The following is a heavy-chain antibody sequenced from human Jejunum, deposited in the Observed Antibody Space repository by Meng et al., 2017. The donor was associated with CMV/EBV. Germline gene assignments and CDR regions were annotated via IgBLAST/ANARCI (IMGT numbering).Heavy chain of an antibody. Sequence: SISSYYWTWIRQPPGKGLEWIGYVYYSGSTNYNPSLKSRVTISVDTSKNQFSLKLNSVTAADTAVYYCARGNEDFWSGYQGTFDYWGQGTLVTVSS. J-gene: IGHJ4*02. CDR2: VYYSGST. D-gene: IGHD3-3*01. CDR1: SISSYY. V-gene: IGHV4-59*12. CDR3: ARGNEDFWSGYQGTFDY.